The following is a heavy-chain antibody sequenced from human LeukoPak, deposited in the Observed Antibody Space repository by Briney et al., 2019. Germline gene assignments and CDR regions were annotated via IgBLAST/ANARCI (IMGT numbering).Heavy chain of an antibody. CDR2: IKEDGSEK. CDR3: ARVWLAGDSTEYRHFDY. D-gene: IGHD2/OR15-2a*01. J-gene: IGHJ4*02. CDR1: GFTFNTYW. Sequence: GGSLRLSCAASGFTFNTYWMTWVRQAPGNVLEWVANIKEDGSEKNYMDSVKGRFIISRDNAKSSLDLQMNSLRAEDTAVYYCARVWLAGDSTEYRHFDYWGQGILVTVSS. V-gene: IGHV3-7*01.